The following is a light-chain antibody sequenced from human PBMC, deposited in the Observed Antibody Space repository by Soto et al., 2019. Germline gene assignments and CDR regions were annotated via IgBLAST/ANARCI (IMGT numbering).Light chain of an antibody. V-gene: IGKV3D-20*02. J-gene: IGKJ5*01. CDR1: QSVSSSY. CDR2: GAS. Sequence: IVLTHSPGTLSLSPGEIATLSCRASQSVSSSYLAWYQQKPGQAPRLLIYGASSRATGIPDRFSGSGSGTEFTLTINSLQSEDSAVYYCQQHNQWPITFGQGTRLEIK. CDR3: QQHNQWPIT.